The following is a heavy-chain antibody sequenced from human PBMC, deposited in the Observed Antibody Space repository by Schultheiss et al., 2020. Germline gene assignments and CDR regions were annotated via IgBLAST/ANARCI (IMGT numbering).Heavy chain of an antibody. CDR3: ARVYDSSGYYQFDY. J-gene: IGHJ4*02. CDR1: GGSIRRGSYY. Sequence: SETLSLTCTVSGGSIRRGSYYWSWIRQPPEKGLEWIGSIYYSGSTYYNPSLKSRVTISVDTSKNQFSLKLSSVTAADTAVYYCARVYDSSGYYQFDYWGQGTLVTVSS. D-gene: IGHD3-22*01. CDR2: IYYSGST. V-gene: IGHV4-39*01.